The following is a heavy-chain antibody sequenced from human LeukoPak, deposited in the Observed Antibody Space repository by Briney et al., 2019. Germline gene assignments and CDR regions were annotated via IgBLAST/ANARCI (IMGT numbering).Heavy chain of an antibody. CDR2: ISYDGSNK. D-gene: IGHD3-22*01. CDR3: AKSDYYDSSGYYYDPNDAFDI. V-gene: IGHV3-30*18. J-gene: IGHJ3*02. Sequence: GGSLRLSCAASGFTFRSYGMLWVRQAPGKGLEWVAVISYDGSNKYYADSVKGRFTISRDNSKNTLYLQMNSLRAEDTAVYYCAKSDYYDSSGYYYDPNDAFDIWGQGTMVTVSS. CDR1: GFTFRSYG.